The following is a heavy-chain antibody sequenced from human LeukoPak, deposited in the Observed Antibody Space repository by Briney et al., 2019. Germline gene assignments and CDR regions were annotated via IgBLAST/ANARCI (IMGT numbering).Heavy chain of an antibody. V-gene: IGHV5-51*01. D-gene: IGHD3-10*01. CDR2: IDPGDSDI. Sequence: GESLKISCKGSGYSFTNYWIGWVRQMPGKGLEWMGVIDPGDSDIRYSPSFQGLVTISADKSISTAYLQWSSLKASDTAMYFCARRDGSGSPHFDYWGQGTLVTVSS. CDR1: GYSFTNYW. J-gene: IGHJ4*02. CDR3: ARRDGSGSPHFDY.